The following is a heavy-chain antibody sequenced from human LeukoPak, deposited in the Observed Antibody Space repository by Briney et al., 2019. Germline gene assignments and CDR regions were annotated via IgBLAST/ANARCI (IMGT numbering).Heavy chain of an antibody. Sequence: SETLSLTCAVSGGSISSGGYSWSWVRQPPGEGLEWVGYIYHSGSTYYNPSLQSRVTISLDRSKNQFSLKLTSVTAADTAVYYCARDRISINALDMWGQGTMVTVSS. V-gene: IGHV4-30-2*01. CDR2: IYHSGST. J-gene: IGHJ3*02. D-gene: IGHD1-14*01. CDR1: GGSISSGGYS. CDR3: ARDRISINALDM.